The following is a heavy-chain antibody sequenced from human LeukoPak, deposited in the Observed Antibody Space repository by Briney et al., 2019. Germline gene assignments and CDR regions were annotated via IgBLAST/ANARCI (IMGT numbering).Heavy chain of an antibody. D-gene: IGHD1-26*01. Sequence: SVKVSCKASGGTFSSYAISWVRQAPGQGLEWMGGIIPIFGTANYAQKFQGRVTITADESTSTAYVELSSLRSEDTAVYYCARDRELDWYFDLWGRGTLVTVSS. CDR3: ARDRELDWYFDL. CDR2: IIPIFGTA. J-gene: IGHJ2*01. CDR1: GGTFSSYA. V-gene: IGHV1-69*13.